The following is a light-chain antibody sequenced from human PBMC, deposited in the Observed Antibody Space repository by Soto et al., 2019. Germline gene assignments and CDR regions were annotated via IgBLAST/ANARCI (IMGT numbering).Light chain of an antibody. CDR2: DVT. CDR1: SSDVGGYIY. V-gene: IGLV2-14*01. J-gene: IGLJ1*01. Sequence: LTQPASVSGSPGQSITISCTGTSSDVGGYIYVSWNQQHPGKAPKLMIYDVTSRPSGVSYRFSGSKSGNTASLTISGLQAEDEADYYCSSYTTSSSYVFGTGTKVTVL. CDR3: SSYTTSSSYV.